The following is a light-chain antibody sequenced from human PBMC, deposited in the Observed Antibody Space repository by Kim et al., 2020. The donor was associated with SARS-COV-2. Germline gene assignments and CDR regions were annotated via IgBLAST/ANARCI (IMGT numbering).Light chain of an antibody. CDR1: SSDIGVYDY. CDR3: GSYTTSSTYV. CDR2: DVN. V-gene: IGLV2-14*03. Sequence: GQSITFSCTGTSSDIGVYDYVSWYQHHPGKAPKVIINDVNKRPSGVSDRFSGSKSGNSASLTISGLQAEDEGDYYCGSYTTSSTYVFGTGTKVTVL. J-gene: IGLJ1*01.